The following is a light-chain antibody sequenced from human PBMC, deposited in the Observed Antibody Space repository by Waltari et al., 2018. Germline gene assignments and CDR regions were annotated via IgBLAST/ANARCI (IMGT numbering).Light chain of an antibody. Sequence: EIVLTQSPATLSLSPGERATLPCRASHIVSRYLAWYQPNPGHAPRLLIYDASNRATGIPARFSGSGSGTDFTLTISSLEPEDSAVYYCQQRSIWPPLTFGGGTKVEIK. CDR1: HIVSRY. CDR2: DAS. CDR3: QQRSIWPPLT. V-gene: IGKV3-11*01. J-gene: IGKJ4*01.